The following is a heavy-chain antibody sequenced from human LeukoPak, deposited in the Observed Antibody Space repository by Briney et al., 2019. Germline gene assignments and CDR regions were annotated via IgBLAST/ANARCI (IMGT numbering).Heavy chain of an antibody. V-gene: IGHV3-23*01. CDR1: GFTFSSYA. CDR3: AKAPDVDIVATTYFDY. Sequence: GGSLRLSCAASGFTFSSYAMSWVRQAPGKGLEWVSAISGSGGSTYYADSVKGRFTISRDNSKNTLYLQMNSLRAEDTAVYYCAKAPDVDIVATTYFDYWGQGTLVNVSS. D-gene: IGHD5-12*01. J-gene: IGHJ4*02. CDR2: ISGSGGST.